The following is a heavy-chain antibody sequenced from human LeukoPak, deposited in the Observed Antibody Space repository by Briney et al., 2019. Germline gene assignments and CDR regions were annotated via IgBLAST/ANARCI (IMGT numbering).Heavy chain of an antibody. CDR1: GFTFSSYW. Sequence: GESLRLSCAASGFTFSSYWMHWVRQAPGKGLVWVSRINPDGSTTNYADSVQGRFTISRDNAKNMLYLQMNSLRAEDTAVYYCVRDLRESDFWGQGTLVTVSS. V-gene: IGHV3-74*01. CDR2: INPDGSTT. J-gene: IGHJ4*02. CDR3: VRDLRESDF.